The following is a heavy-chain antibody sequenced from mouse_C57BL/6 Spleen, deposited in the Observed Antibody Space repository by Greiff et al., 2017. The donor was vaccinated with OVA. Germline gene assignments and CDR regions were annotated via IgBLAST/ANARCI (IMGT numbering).Heavy chain of an antibody. J-gene: IGHJ2*01. CDR1: GFTFSSYA. D-gene: IGHD2-5*01. CDR2: ISDGGSYT. V-gene: IGHV5-4*01. CDR3: ARDALYYSSFDY. Sequence: EVQGVESGGGLVKPGGSLKLSCAASGFTFSSYAMSWVRQTPEKRLEWVATISDGGSYTYYPDNVKGRFTISRDNAKNNLYLQMSHLKSEDTAMYYCARDALYYSSFDYWGQVTTLTVSS.